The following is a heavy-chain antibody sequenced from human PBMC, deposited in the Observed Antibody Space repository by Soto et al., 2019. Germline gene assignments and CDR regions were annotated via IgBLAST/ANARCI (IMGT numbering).Heavy chain of an antibody. V-gene: IGHV1-18*01. J-gene: IGHJ4*01. CDR1: GYTFTSYG. CDR3: ARDACITTTCDVAY. D-gene: IGHD2-2*01. Sequence: ASVKVSCKASGYTFTSYGISWVRQAPGQGLVWMGWISVHNHNTICARELQDRITMTTDTSTSTAYMELRSRTSDDTAVYYWARDACITTTCDVAYWG. CDR2: ISVHNHNT.